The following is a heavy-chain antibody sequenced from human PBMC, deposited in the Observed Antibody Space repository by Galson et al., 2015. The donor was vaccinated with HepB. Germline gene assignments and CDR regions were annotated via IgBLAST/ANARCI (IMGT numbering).Heavy chain of an antibody. CDR2: IIPILGIA. V-gene: IGHV1-69*04. Sequence: SVKVSCKASGGTFSSYAISWVRQAPGQGLEWMGRIIPILGIANYAQKFQGRVTITADKSTSTAYMELSSLRSEDTAVYYCARGSAWFGELEVGRFGYRNWFDPWGQGTLVTVSS. CDR3: ARGSAWFGELEVGRFGYRNWFDP. CDR1: GGTFSSYA. J-gene: IGHJ5*02. D-gene: IGHD3-10*01.